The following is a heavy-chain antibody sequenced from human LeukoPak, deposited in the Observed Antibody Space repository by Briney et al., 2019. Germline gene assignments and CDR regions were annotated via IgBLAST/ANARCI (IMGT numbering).Heavy chain of an antibody. CDR1: GFPFSTYA. Sequence: PGGSLRLSCAASGFPFSTYAMHWVRQAPGEGPEYVSAISSNGVNTYYGNSVKGRFTISRDNSKNTLDLQMGSLRAEDTAVYYCARRGSGYSQNYFDYWGQGTLVTVSS. J-gene: IGHJ4*02. V-gene: IGHV3-64*01. CDR3: ARRGSGYSQNYFDY. D-gene: IGHD3-22*01. CDR2: ISSNGVNT.